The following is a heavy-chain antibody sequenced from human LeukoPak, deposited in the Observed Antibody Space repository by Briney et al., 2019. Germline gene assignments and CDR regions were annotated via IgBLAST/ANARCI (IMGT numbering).Heavy chain of an antibody. V-gene: IGHV3-7*01. CDR1: GLTFSR. CDR2: INRDGSEK. CDR3: ARSDSIGSVDY. Sequence: GGSLRLSCAASGLTFSRMSWVRQAPGKGLEWVANINRDGSEKYYVDSVKGRFTISRDNTENSLSLQMNSLRAEDTAVYYCARSDSIGSVDYWGQGTLITVSS. D-gene: IGHD2-21*01. J-gene: IGHJ4*02.